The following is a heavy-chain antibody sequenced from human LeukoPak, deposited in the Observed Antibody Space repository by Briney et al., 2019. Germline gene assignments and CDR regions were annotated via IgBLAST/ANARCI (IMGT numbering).Heavy chain of an antibody. CDR1: GFNFYNAW. CDR3: SPLFYYGSGSFSIDN. V-gene: IGHV3-15*01. Sequence: GGSLRLSCVASGFNFYNAWMSWVRQAPGKGLEWVGRVKGKPDGGTADYAAPVQGRFTISRDDSKNTLYLQMNSLKTEDTAVYYCSPLFYYGSGSFSIDNWGQGTLVTVSS. CDR2: VKGKPDGGTA. D-gene: IGHD3-10*01. J-gene: IGHJ4*02.